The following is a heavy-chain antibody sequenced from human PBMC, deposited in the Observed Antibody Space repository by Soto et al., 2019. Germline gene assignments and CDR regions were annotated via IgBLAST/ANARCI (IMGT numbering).Heavy chain of an antibody. Sequence: ASETLSLTCSVSGGSMSEYFWSWIRQSPGKGLEWIGYIYYLGSTDYNPSLRSRVTISVDTSKRQFSLRLTSVTAADTAVYYCARDGYDGSGSPYPAYWGPGTQVTVSS. CDR1: GGSMSEYF. V-gene: IGHV4-59*01. CDR2: IYYLGST. J-gene: IGHJ4*02. D-gene: IGHD3-10*01. CDR3: ARDGYDGSGSPYPAY.